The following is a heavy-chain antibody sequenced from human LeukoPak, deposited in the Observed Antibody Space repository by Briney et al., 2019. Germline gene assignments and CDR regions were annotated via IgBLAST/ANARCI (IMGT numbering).Heavy chain of an antibody. J-gene: IGHJ2*01. CDR1: GYTFTSYG. CDR3: AREGIFGGLDWYFDL. Sequence: GASVKVSCKASGYTFTSYGISWVRQAPGQGLEWMGWISAYNGNTNYAQKLQGRVTMTTDTSTSTAYMELRSLRSDDTAVYYCAREGIFGGLDWYFDLSGRGTLVTVSS. V-gene: IGHV1-18*01. CDR2: ISAYNGNT. D-gene: IGHD3-3*01.